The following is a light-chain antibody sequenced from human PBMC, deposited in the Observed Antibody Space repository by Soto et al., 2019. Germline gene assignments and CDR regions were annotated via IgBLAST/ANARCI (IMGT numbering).Light chain of an antibody. Sequence: ESVLTQSPGTLSLSPGERATLSCRASQSVSSSYIAWYQQKPGQAPRLLIYGASTRATGIPDRFSGSGSGTDFTLTITRLEPEDFAAYYCQQYGSLSVTLGQGTRLEIK. CDR1: QSVSSSY. CDR2: GAS. J-gene: IGKJ5*01. V-gene: IGKV3-20*01. CDR3: QQYGSLSVT.